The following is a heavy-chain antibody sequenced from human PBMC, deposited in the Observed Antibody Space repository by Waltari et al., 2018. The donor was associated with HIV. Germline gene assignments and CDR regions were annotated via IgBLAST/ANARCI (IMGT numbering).Heavy chain of an antibody. Sequence: QVQLLQSGAEVKKPGASVKVSCKASGYTFSGHYMHWVRQAPGQGLEWMGRINPYTGDKKYAQRFQGRGTMTRDTSISTAYMDLSRLRSDDTAVYYCARVGWLGDDAFDIWGQGTMVTVSS. V-gene: IGHV1-2*06. D-gene: IGHD3-10*01. CDR2: INPYTGDK. CDR3: ARVGWLGDDAFDI. CDR1: GYTFSGHY. J-gene: IGHJ3*02.